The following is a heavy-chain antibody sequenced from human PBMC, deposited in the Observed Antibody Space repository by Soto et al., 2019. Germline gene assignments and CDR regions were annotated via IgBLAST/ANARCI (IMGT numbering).Heavy chain of an antibody. D-gene: IGHD2-2*01. V-gene: IGHV4-59*08. J-gene: IGHJ4*02. Sequence: PSETLSLTCTVSGDSISDYYWNWIRQPPGKGLEYIGYIYYSGSTNYNPSLKSRVTISVDTSKNQFSLKLSSVTAADTAVYYCARRAPGATLDYWGQGTLVTVSS. CDR1: GDSISDYY. CDR3: ARRAPGATLDY. CDR2: IYYSGST.